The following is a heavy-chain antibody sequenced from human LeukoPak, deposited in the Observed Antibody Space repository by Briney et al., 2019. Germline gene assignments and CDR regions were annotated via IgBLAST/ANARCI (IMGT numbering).Heavy chain of an antibody. Sequence: GSLRLSCAASGFTFSSYAMSWVRQAPGKGLEWVSAIRGSGGSTYYADSVKGRFTISRDNSKNTLYLQMNSLRAEDTAVYYCAKANEFYYYYYMGVWGKGTTVTVS. J-gene: IGHJ6*03. V-gene: IGHV3-23*01. CDR3: AKANEFYYYYYMGV. CDR1: GFTFSSYA. D-gene: IGHD3-10*01. CDR2: IRGSGGST.